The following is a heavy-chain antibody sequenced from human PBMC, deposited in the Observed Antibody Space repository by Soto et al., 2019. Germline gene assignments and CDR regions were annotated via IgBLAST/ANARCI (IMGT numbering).Heavy chain of an antibody. CDR2: IYYAAIS. Sequence: QVRLQESGPGLVQPSETLSLTCSVSGESITGYFWSWIRQPPGKALESIGHIYYAAISKYNPSLESRVTMSVDTTKNEFALSLTSVTAADTAVYYCARPRDVAERGFRGHGWYFDVWGRGALVVVSS. CDR3: ARPRDVAERGFRGHGWYFDV. V-gene: IGHV4-59*08. J-gene: IGHJ2*01. CDR1: GESITGYF. D-gene: IGHD5-12*01.